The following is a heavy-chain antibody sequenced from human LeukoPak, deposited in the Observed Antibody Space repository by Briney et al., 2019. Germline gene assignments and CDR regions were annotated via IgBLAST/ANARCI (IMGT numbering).Heavy chain of an antibody. CDR2: INPNSGVT. Sequence: WASVKVSCKASGYTFTGYYMHWVRQAPGQGLEWMGWINPNSGVTNFAQNFQGRVTMTRDTSINTAYMELRSLTSDDTAVYYCARGLPTTSGVVIIPQVFDSWGQGTLVTVSS. D-gene: IGHD3-3*01. J-gene: IGHJ4*02. CDR3: ARGLPTTSGVVIIPQVFDS. V-gene: IGHV1-2*02. CDR1: GYTFTGYY.